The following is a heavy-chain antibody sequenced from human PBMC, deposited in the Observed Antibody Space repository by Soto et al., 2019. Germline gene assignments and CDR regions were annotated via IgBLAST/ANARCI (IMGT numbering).Heavy chain of an antibody. CDR2: IYDSGTT. Sequence: SETLSLTCTVSGGSISRNYWSWIRQPPGKGLEWLGYIYDSGTTNYNPSVKSRVTISLDTSKSQFSLRMSSVTAADTAVYYCAREGEYSYGYFAYWGQGAQVTVSS. CDR1: GGSISRNY. CDR3: AREGEYSYGYFAY. V-gene: IGHV4-59*01. D-gene: IGHD5-18*01. J-gene: IGHJ4*02.